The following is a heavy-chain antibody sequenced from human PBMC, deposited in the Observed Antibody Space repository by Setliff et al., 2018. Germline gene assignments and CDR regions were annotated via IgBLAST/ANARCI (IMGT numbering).Heavy chain of an antibody. J-gene: IGHJ4*02. CDR1: GGSVGGGSYY. CDR3: AGTPARGTTWLSPFDY. Sequence: PSETLSLTCTVSGGSVGGGSYYWSWIRQPAGKGLAWIGLIQNTGNTNYNPSLQSRVTISMEQSKNQFSLKMSSVTAADTAMYYCAGTPARGTTWLSPFDYWGQGTLVTVSS. D-gene: IGHD5-12*01. V-gene: IGHV4-61*10. CDR2: IQNTGNT.